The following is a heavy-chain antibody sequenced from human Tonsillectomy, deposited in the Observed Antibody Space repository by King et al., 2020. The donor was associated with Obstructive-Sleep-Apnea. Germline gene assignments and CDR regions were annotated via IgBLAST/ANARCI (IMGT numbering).Heavy chain of an antibody. CDR2: IRSKAYGGTT. Sequence: VQLVQSGGGLVQPGRSLRLSCTASGFTFGDYAMSWFRQAPGKGLEWVGFIRSKAYGGTTEYAASVKGRFTISRDDSKSIAYLQMNSLKTEDTAVYYCTSSTYYYDSRTLDTFDYWGQGTLVTVSS. D-gene: IGHD3-22*01. V-gene: IGHV3-49*03. CDR1: GFTFGDYA. CDR3: TSSTYYYDSRTLDTFDY. J-gene: IGHJ4*02.